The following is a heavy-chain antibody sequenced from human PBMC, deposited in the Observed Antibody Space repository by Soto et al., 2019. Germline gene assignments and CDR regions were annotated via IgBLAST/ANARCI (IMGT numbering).Heavy chain of an antibody. V-gene: IGHV3-23*01. CDR3: AKDRHPDGIWTFDY. CDR2: INGGGGTT. Sequence: EVQLLESGGHLIQPGASLRLSCAASGFSFSGYTMNWARQAQGKGLEWISGINGGGGTTYYADSVKGRFTISRDDSKNILYLQMNSPRAEDTAIYYCAKDRHPDGIWTFDYWGRGTLVTVSS. CDR1: GFSFSGYT. D-gene: IGHD3-9*01. J-gene: IGHJ4*02.